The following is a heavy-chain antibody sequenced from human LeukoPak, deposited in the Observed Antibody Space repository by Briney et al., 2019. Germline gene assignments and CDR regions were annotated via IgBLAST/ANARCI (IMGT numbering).Heavy chain of an antibody. CDR3: ARAGAVVDNWFDP. J-gene: IGHJ5*02. CDR1: GYTFTDYF. V-gene: IGHV1-2*02. CDR2: INPNSGGT. D-gene: IGHD2-15*01. Sequence: GASVKVSCKASGYTFTDYFLHWVRQAPGQGLEWVGWINPNSGGTNYAQKLQGRVTMTTDTSTSTAYMELRSLRSDDTAVYYCARAGAVVDNWFDPWGQGTLVTVSS.